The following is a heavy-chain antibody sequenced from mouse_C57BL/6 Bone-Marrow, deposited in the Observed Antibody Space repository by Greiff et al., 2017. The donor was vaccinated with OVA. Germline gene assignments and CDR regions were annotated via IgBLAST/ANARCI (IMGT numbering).Heavy chain of an antibody. CDR3: ARDYDGYLYWYFDV. J-gene: IGHJ1*03. V-gene: IGHV1-54*01. D-gene: IGHD2-3*01. CDR2: INPGSGGT. Sequence: QVQLKQSGAELVRPGTSVKVSCKASGYAFTNYLIEWVKQRPGQGLEWIGVINPGSGGTNYNEKFKGKATLTADKSSSTAYMQLSSLTSEDSAVYFCARDYDGYLYWYFDVWGTGTTVTVSS. CDR1: GYAFTNYL.